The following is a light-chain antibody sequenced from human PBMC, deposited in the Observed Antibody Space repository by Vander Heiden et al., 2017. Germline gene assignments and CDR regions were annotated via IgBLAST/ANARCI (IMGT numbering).Light chain of an antibody. Sequence: DIQMTQSPSTLSASVRDRVTITCRASQSISSWLAWYQQKPGKAPKLLIYKASSLEAGVPSRFSGSGSGTEFTLTISSLQPDDFATYYCQQYNNYPLTFGGGTKVEIK. CDR1: QSISSW. V-gene: IGKV1-5*03. CDR3: QQYNNYPLT. CDR2: KAS. J-gene: IGKJ4*01.